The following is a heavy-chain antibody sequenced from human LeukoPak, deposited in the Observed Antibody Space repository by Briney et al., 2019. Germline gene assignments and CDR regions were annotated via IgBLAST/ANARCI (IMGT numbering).Heavy chain of an antibody. CDR3: AKGPQRSSPLTDY. CDR1: GFTFNSYA. Sequence: GGSLTLSCAASGFTFNSYAMSWVRQAPGKGLEWVSAISGSGGSTYYADSVKGRFAISRDNSKNTLYLQMNSLRAEDTAVYYCAKGPQRSSPLTDYWGQGTLVTVSS. CDR2: ISGSGGST. D-gene: IGHD1-14*01. J-gene: IGHJ4*02. V-gene: IGHV3-23*01.